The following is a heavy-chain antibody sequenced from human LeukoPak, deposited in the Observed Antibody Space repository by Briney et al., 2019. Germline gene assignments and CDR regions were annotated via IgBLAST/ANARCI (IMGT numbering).Heavy chain of an antibody. CDR3: AREEDYYDSSGYYYRGPFDI. Sequence: NSSETLSLTCTVSGGSISSGSYYWSWIRQPAGKGLEWIGRIYTSGSTNYNPSLKSRVAISVDTSKNQFSLKLSSVTAADTAVYYCAREEDYYDSSGYYYRGPFDIWGQGTMVTVSS. V-gene: IGHV4-61*02. CDR1: GGSISSGSYY. D-gene: IGHD3-22*01. J-gene: IGHJ3*02. CDR2: IYTSGST.